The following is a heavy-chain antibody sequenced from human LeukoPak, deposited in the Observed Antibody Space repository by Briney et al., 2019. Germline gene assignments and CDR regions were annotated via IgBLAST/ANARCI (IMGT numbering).Heavy chain of an antibody. D-gene: IGHD1-26*01. V-gene: IGHV1-8*03. CDR1: GYTFTKYD. Sequence: ASVKVSCKASGYTFTKYDINWVRQATGQGLEWMGWINPNSGNTGYAQESQGRVTITRDASTTTAYMELSSLRSEDTAVYYCARVDGSADYWGQGTLVTVSS. CDR3: ARVDGSADY. J-gene: IGHJ4*02. CDR2: INPNSGNT.